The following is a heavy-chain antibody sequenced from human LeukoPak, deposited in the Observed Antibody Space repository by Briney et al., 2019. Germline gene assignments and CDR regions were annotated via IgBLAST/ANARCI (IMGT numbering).Heavy chain of an antibody. V-gene: IGHV3-9*01. J-gene: IGHJ4*02. CDR1: GFIFDVYA. D-gene: IGHD3-10*01. CDR2: ISWNSGSI. CDR3: AKDQAPTMGRGVTPDY. Sequence: GRSLRLFCAASGFIFDVYAMHWVRQAPGECLEWVSGISWNSGSIGYADSVEGRFTISRDNAKNSLYLQMNSLRAEDTALYYCAKDQAPTMGRGVTPDYWGQETLVTVSS.